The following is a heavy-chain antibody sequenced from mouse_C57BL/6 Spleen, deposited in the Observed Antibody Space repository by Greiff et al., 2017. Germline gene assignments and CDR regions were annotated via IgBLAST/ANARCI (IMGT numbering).Heavy chain of an antibody. CDR1: GYTFTSYW. CDR2: IHPNSGST. V-gene: IGHV1-64*01. CDR3: ARSGSSIYWYFDV. J-gene: IGHJ1*03. D-gene: IGHD1-1*01. Sequence: VQLQQSGAELVKPGASVKLSCKASGYTFTSYWMHWVKQRPGQGLEWIGMIHPNSGSTNYNEKFKSKATLTVDKSSSTAYMQLSSLTSEDSAVYYCARSGSSIYWYFDVWGTGTTVTVSS.